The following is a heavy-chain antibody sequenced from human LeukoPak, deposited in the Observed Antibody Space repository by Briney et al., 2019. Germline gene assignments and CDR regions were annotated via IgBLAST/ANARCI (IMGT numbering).Heavy chain of an antibody. CDR1: GGSISSSSYY. J-gene: IGHJ6*03. CDR2: IYYSGST. D-gene: IGHD5-12*01. CDR3: ARATSSYFYYMDV. V-gene: IGHV4-39*01. Sequence: SETLSLTCTVSGGSISSSSYYWGWIRQPPGKGLEWIGSIYYSGSTYYNPSLKSRVTISVDTSKNQFSLNVSSVTAADTAVYCCARATSSYFYYMDVWGKGTTVTISS.